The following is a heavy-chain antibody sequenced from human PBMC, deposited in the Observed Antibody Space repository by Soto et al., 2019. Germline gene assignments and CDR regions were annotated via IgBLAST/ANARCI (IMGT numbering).Heavy chain of an antibody. J-gene: IGHJ5*02. CDR1: GGPFSRYA. D-gene: IGHD2-2*01. CDR2: IIPIFVTA. Sequence: VQMVQSGAEVKKPGSSVKVSCKASGGPFSRYAISWVRQAPGHGLEWMGGIIPIFVTANYAQKFQGRVTITADASTSTAYMELSSLRSEDTAVYYCARVTYCSSTSCQSWFDPWGQGTLVTVSS. CDR3: ARVTYCSSTSCQSWFDP. V-gene: IGHV1-69*01.